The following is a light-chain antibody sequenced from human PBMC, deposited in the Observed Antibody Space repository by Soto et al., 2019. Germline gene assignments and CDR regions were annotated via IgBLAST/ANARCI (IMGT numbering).Light chain of an antibody. CDR1: NIGSKS. CDR2: DDS. CDR3: QVWDSSSDHSV. V-gene: IGLV3-21*02. J-gene: IGLJ1*01. Sequence: SYELTQPPSVSVAPGQTARITCGGNNIGSKSVHWHQQKPGQAPVLVVYDDSDRPSGIPERFSGSNSGDTATLTISRVEAGDEADYYCQVWDSSSDHSVFGTGTKLTVL.